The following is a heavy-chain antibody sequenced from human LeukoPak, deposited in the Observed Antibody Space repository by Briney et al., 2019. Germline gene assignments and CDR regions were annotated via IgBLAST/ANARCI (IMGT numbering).Heavy chain of an antibody. V-gene: IGHV3-23*01. CDR1: GFTFSSYA. CDR3: AKVSAEWELHPFDY. Sequence: GGSLRLSCAASGFTFSSYAMSWVRQAPGKGLEWGSAISGSGGSTYYADSVKGRFTISRDNSKNTLYLQMNSLRAEDTAVYYCAKVSAEWELHPFDYWGQGTLVTVSS. CDR2: ISGSGGST. J-gene: IGHJ4*02. D-gene: IGHD1-26*01.